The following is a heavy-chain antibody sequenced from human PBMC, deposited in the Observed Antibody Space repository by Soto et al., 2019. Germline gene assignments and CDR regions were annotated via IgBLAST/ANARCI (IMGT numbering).Heavy chain of an antibody. J-gene: IGHJ4*02. CDR2: IYYSGST. CDR3: ARAWGGYFDY. D-gene: IGHD3-16*01. V-gene: IGHV4-31*03. Sequence: QVQLQESGPGLVKPSQTLSLTCTVSGGSISSGGYYWSWIRQHPGKGLEWIGYIYYSGSTYYNPYLKRRVTTSVATSKNQFSLPLSAGTAAATAVYSWARAWGGYFDYWGQGTLVTVSS. CDR1: GGSISSGGYY.